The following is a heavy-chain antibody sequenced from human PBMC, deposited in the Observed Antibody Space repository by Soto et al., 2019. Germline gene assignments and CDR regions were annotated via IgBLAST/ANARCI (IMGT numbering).Heavy chain of an antibody. CDR1: GYTFTDYY. CDR3: ARSTFLLSGLYYSAYYGMDV. J-gene: IGHJ6*02. Sequence: ASVKVSCRASGYTFTDYYMHWVRQAPGQGLEGMGWINPNSGGTNYSQKFQVWLTITRDTSISTAYMQLSRLRSDDTAVYYCARSTFLLSGLYYSAYYGMDVLGQGTTVMVSS. V-gene: IGHV1-2*04. CDR2: INPNSGGT. D-gene: IGHD3-3*01.